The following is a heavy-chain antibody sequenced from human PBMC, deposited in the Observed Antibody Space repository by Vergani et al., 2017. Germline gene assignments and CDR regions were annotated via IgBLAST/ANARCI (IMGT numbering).Heavy chain of an antibody. CDR2: IYSGGST. V-gene: IGHV3-23*03. Sequence: VQLVESGGGVVQPGRSLRLSCAASGFTFSSYAMSWVRQAPGKGLEWVSVIYSGGSTYYADSVKGRFTISRDNSKNTLYLQMNSLRAEDTAVYYCAKEQRLFYGDYDYWGQGTLVTVSS. D-gene: IGHD3-3*01. CDR3: AKEQRLFYGDYDY. J-gene: IGHJ4*02. CDR1: GFTFSSYA.